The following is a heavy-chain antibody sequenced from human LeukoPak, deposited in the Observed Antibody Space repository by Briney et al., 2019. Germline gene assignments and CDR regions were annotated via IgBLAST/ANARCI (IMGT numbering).Heavy chain of an antibody. CDR1: GYSISSGYY. Sequence: SETLSLTCAVSGYSISSGYYWGWIRQPPGKGLEWIGSIYHSGGTYYNPSLKSRVTISVDTSKNQFSLKLSSVTAADTAVYYCAREGRRWAMIDDRDYWGQGTLVTVSS. CDR2: IYHSGGT. CDR3: AREGRRWAMIDDRDY. J-gene: IGHJ4*02. V-gene: IGHV4-38-2*01. D-gene: IGHD3-22*01.